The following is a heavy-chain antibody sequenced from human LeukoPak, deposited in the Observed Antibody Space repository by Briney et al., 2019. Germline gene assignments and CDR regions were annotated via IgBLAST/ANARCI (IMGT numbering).Heavy chain of an antibody. Sequence: ASVKVFCKASGYTFTSYGISWVRQAPGQGLEWMGWISAYNGNTNYAQKLQGRVTMTTDTSTSTAYMELRSLRSDDTAVYYCARIISTRWLQSGGEDYWGQGTLVTVSS. CDR1: GYTFTSYG. J-gene: IGHJ4*02. CDR3: ARIISTRWLQSGGEDY. CDR2: ISAYNGNT. V-gene: IGHV1-18*01. D-gene: IGHD5-24*01.